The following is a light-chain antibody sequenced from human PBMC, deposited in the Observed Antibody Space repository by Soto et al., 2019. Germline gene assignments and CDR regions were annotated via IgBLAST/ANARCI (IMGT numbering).Light chain of an antibody. CDR3: QQYNSWPRT. CDR1: QGVNSN. CDR2: GAS. Sequence: EIVMMQSPATLSVSQGESATLSCRASQGVNSNLAWYQQKPGQAPRLLMYGASNRATDIPARFSGSGYGTDFTLTISSLQSEDFAVYYCQQYNSWPRTFGQGTKV. J-gene: IGKJ1*01. V-gene: IGKV3-15*01.